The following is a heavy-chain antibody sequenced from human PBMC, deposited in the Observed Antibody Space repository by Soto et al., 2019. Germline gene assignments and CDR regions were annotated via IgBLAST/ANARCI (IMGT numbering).Heavy chain of an antibody. J-gene: IGHJ4*02. V-gene: IGHV3-23*01. D-gene: IGHD2-2*01. Sequence: EVQLLESGGGVAQPGGSLRLSFAASGFTFSNSAMSWVRQAPGKGLEWVSTISGGRGDTSYEDPVKGRFIVSRDDSMTTLYLQMKSLRTEDTALYYCARGASTFDYWGQGRPVIVSS. CDR1: GFTFSNSA. CDR3: ARGASTFDY. CDR2: ISGGRGDT.